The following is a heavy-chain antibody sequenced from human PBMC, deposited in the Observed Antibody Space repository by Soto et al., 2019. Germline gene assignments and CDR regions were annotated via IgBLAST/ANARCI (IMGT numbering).Heavy chain of an antibody. V-gene: IGHV1-8*02. CDR3: ARRRTYYDFWSGSNWFDP. J-gene: IGHJ5*02. D-gene: IGHD3-3*01. CDR1: GYTFTSYY. Sequence: ASVKVSCKASGYTFTSYYMHWVRQTTGQGLEWMGWMNPNSGNTGYAQKFQGRVTMTRNTSISTAYMELSSLRSEDTAVYYCARRRTYYDFWSGSNWFDPWGQGTLVTVSS. CDR2: MNPNSGNT.